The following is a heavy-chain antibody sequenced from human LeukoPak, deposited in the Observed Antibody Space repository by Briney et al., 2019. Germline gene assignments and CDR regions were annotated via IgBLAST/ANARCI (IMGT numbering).Heavy chain of an antibody. V-gene: IGHV3-9*01. CDR3: ARDGNYYDSSGYYYNLSAFDI. J-gene: IGHJ3*02. Sequence: GGSLRLSCAASGFIFNDYAMHWVRQPPGKGLERVSTISWNSGNKLYSDSVKGRFTISRDNSKNTLYLQMNSLRAEDTAVYYCARDGNYYDSSGYYYNLSAFDIWGQGTMVTVSS. CDR2: ISWNSGNK. CDR1: GFIFNDYA. D-gene: IGHD3-22*01.